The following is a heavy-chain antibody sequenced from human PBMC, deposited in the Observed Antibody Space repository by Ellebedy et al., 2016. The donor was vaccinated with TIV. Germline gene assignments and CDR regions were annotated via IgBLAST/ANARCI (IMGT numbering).Heavy chain of an antibody. CDR2: IRPDGGET. V-gene: IGHV3-7*04. D-gene: IGHD2-8*02. CDR1: GFTFSRNY. J-gene: IGHJ4*02. Sequence: GESLKISXEASGFTFSRNYMTWVRQAPGKGLESVAKIRPDGGETYYLDSVTGRFSISRDNAKNALYLQMNNLRGEDTAVYFCAREDYWRFDLWGQGILVSASS. CDR3: AREDYWRFDL.